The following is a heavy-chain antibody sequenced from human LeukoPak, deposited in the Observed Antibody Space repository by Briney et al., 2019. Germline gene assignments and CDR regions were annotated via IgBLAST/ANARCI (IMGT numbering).Heavy chain of an antibody. V-gene: IGHV1-2*02. J-gene: IGHJ4*02. Sequence: ASVKVSCKASGYTFTGYYMHWVRQAPGQGLEWMGWINPNSGGTNYAQKFQGRVTMTRDTSISTAYMELSRLRSDDTAVYYCARDLRSSMAAAGRFNYWGQGTLVTVSS. CDR3: ARDLRSSMAAAGRFNY. CDR1: GYTFTGYY. CDR2: INPNSGGT. D-gene: IGHD6-13*01.